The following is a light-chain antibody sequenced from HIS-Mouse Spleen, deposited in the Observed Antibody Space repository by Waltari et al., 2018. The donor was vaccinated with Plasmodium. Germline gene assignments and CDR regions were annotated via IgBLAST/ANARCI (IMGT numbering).Light chain of an antibody. J-gene: IGKJ4*01. CDR3: QQFNSYPLLT. CDR2: DAS. Sequence: AIQLTQSPSSLSASVGDRVTITCRASHGISSALAWYQQKPGKAPKLLIYDASSLESGVPSRFSGSGSGTDFTLTISSLQPEDFATYYCQQFNSYPLLTFGGGTKVEIK. V-gene: IGKV1-13*02. CDR1: HGISSA.